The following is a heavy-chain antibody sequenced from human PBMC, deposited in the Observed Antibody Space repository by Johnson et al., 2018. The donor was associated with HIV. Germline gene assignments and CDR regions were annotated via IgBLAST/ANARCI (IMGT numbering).Heavy chain of an antibody. V-gene: IGHV3-30*18. CDR2: ISYDGSNK. J-gene: IGHJ3*02. CDR3: AKGHYYDSSDYYNQRYAFDI. D-gene: IGHD3-22*01. CDR1: GFTFSSYG. Sequence: QVQLVESVGGVVQPGRSLRLSCAASGFTFSSYGMHWVRQAPGKGLEWVAVISYDGSNKYYADSVKGRFTISRDNSKNTLYLQMNSLRAEDTAVYYCAKGHYYDSSDYYNQRYAFDIWGQGTMVTVSS.